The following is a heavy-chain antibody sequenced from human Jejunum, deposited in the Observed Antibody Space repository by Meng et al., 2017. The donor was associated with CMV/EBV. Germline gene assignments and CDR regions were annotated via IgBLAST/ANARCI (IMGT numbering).Heavy chain of an antibody. V-gene: IGHV1-69*01. CDR2: IVPGLRTP. Sequence: CKAAGDYFRNYAINWLRQAPGQGLEWMGGIVPGLRTPTYAQKFQGRLTISADERTTTTYMDLGSLKSEDTAVYFCVQSPWGLPLNLGGQGTLVTVSS. CDR3: VQSPWGLPLNL. J-gene: IGHJ4*03. CDR1: GDYFRNYA. D-gene: IGHD7-27*01.